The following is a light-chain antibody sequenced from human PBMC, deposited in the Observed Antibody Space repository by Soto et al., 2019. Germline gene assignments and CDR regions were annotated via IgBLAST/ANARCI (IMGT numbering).Light chain of an antibody. V-gene: IGKV3-20*01. Sequence: EIVLTHSPGTLALSPCERATLSFRASQSVPSTYLAWYQQRPGQAPRLLIYGASTRAPGIPDRFSGSGSGTDFTLTVSGLEPEDFAVYFCQQYGSSGAFGQGTKVDIK. J-gene: IGKJ1*01. CDR1: QSVPSTY. CDR3: QQYGSSGA. CDR2: GAS.